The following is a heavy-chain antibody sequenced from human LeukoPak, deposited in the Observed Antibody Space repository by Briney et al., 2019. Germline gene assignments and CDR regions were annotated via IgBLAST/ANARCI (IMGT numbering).Heavy chain of an antibody. CDR2: IYYSGTT. CDR3: ARSCSGGSCYGWFDP. D-gene: IGHD2-15*01. J-gene: IGHJ5*02. Sequence: PSQTLSLTCTVSGDSISSGGYYWSWIRQHPGKGLECIGYIYYSGTTYYNPSLKSRVTISVDTSKNQFSLKLSSMTAADTAVYYCARSCSGGSCYGWFDPWGQGTLVTVSS. V-gene: IGHV4-31*03. CDR1: GDSISSGGYY.